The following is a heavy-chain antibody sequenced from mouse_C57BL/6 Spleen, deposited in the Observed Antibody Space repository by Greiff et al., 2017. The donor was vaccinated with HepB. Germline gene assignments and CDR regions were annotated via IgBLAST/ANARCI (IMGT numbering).Heavy chain of an antibody. D-gene: IGHD2-4*01. Sequence: EVQLQQSGPELVKPGASVKISCKASGYTFTDYYMNWVKQSHGKSLEWIGDINPNNGGTSYNQKFKGKATLTVDKSSSTAYMELRSLTSEDSAVYYCARYDYDVGYYFDYWGQSTTLTVSS. CDR3: ARYDYDVGYYFDY. J-gene: IGHJ2*01. V-gene: IGHV1-26*01. CDR2: INPNNGGT. CDR1: GYTFTDYY.